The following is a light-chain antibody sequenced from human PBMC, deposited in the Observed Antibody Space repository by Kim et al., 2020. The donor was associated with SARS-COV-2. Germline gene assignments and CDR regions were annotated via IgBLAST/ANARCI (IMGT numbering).Light chain of an antibody. Sequence: EVVLTQSPGTLSLSPGERATLSCRASQSVSSTNLAWYQQRSGQAPRLLIYGASTRATGVPDRFSGSGSGTDFTLTISGLEPEDFAVYYCQQFDSSPRTFGQGTKVDIK. CDR2: GAS. V-gene: IGKV3-20*01. J-gene: IGKJ1*01. CDR3: QQFDSSPRT. CDR1: QSVSSTN.